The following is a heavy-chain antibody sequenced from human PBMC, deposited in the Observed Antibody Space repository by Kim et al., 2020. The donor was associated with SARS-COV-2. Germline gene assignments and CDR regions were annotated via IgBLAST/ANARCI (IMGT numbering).Heavy chain of an antibody. V-gene: IGHV3-11*06. Sequence: VKGRFTISRDNAKNSLYLQMNSLRAEDTAVYYCARGGYCSGGSCSRALDYWGQGTLVTVSS. D-gene: IGHD2-15*01. J-gene: IGHJ4*02. CDR3: ARGGYCSGGSCSRALDY.